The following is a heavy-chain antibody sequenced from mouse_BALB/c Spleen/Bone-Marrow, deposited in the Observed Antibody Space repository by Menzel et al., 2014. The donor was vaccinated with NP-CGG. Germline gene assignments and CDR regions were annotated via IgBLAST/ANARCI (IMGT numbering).Heavy chain of an antibody. CDR3: ARSGKVRNAMDY. V-gene: IGHV1S137*01. CDR2: ISGYYGDA. Sequence: QVQLQQSGAKLVRPGVSVKISCKGSGYTFTDHAIHWVKRSHAKSLEWIGVISGYYGDAIYNQKFKGKATMTVDKSSSPAYMELARLTSEDSAIYYCARSGKVRNAMDYWGQGTSVTVSS. J-gene: IGHJ4*01. CDR1: GYTFTDHA. D-gene: IGHD2-14*01.